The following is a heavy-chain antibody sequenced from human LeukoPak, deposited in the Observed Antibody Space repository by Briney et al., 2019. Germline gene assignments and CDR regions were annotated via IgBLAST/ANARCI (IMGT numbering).Heavy chain of an antibody. D-gene: IGHD2-2*01. Sequence: GGSLRLSCAASGFTFSSYAMSWVRQAPGKGLEWVSAISGSGSTYYADSVKGRFTISRDNSKNTLYLQMNSLRAEDTAVYYCAKADLVVVPAAITYWGQGTLVTVSS. J-gene: IGHJ4*02. CDR1: GFTFSSYA. V-gene: IGHV3-23*01. CDR2: ISGSGST. CDR3: AKADLVVVPAAITY.